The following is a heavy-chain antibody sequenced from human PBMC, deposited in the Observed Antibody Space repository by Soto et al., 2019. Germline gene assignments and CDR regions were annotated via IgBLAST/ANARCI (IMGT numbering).Heavy chain of an antibody. CDR1: GGSIGSSSYY. CDR2: IYYSGST. J-gene: IGHJ5*02. V-gene: IGHV4-39*01. CDR3: ASQTTYYYGSGSFIWFEP. Sequence: SETPSLTCTVYGGSIGSSSYYWCWIRHPPGKGLEWIGSIYYSGSTYYNPSLKSRVTISVDTSKNQFSLKLSSVTAADTAVYYCASQTTYYYGSGSFIWFEPWGKGNLVT. D-gene: IGHD3-10*01.